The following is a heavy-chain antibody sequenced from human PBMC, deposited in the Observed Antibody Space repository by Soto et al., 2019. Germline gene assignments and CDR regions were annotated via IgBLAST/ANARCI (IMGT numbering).Heavy chain of an antibody. CDR1: GFTFSSYS. V-gene: IGHV3-48*01. J-gene: IGHJ4*02. CDR3: ARGGNYNYFDY. Sequence: EVQLVESGVGLVQPGGSLRLSCAASGFTFSSYSMNWVRQAPGKGLEWVSYISSSSSTIYYADSVKGRFTISRDNAKNSLYLQMNSLRAEDTAVYYCARGGNYNYFDYWGQGTLVTVSS. D-gene: IGHD1-26*01. CDR2: ISSSSSTI.